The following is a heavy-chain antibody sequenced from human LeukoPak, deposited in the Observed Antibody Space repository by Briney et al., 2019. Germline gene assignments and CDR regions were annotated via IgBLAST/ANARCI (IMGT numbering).Heavy chain of an antibody. D-gene: IGHD1-26*01. CDR3: ARGAGMYSGSCTDY. CDR2: IKQDGSEK. V-gene: IGHV3-7*01. CDR1: GFTFSSYW. J-gene: IGHJ4*02. Sequence: GGSLRLSCAASGFTFSSYWMSWVRQAPGKGLEGVANIKQDGSEKYYVDSVKGRFTISRDNAKNSLYLQMNSLRAEDTAVYYCARGAGMYSGSCTDYWGQGTLVTVSS.